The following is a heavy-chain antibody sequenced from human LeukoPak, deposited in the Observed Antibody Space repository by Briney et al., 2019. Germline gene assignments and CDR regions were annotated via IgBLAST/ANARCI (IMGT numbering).Heavy chain of an antibody. D-gene: IGHD2-15*01. V-gene: IGHV3-33*01. CDR2: IWYDGSNK. J-gene: IGHJ4*02. CDR3: ARCYGVGCSFDY. Sequence: GRSLRLSCAASGFTFSSYDMHWVRQAPGKGLERVALIWYDGSNKYYADSVKGRFTISRDNFKNTLSLQMNSLRAEDTAVYYCARCYGVGCSFDYWGQGTLVTVSS. CDR1: GFTFSSYD.